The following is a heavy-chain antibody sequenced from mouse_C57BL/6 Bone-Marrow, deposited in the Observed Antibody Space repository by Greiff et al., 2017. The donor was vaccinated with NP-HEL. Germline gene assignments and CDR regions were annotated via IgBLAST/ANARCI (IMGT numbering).Heavy chain of an antibody. D-gene: IGHD2-3*01. CDR3: ARQIDDGYYLDY. CDR1: GFTFSSYG. J-gene: IGHJ2*01. CDR2: ISSGGSYT. Sequence: DVKLQESGGDLVKPGGSLKLSCAASGFTFSSYGMSWVRQTPDKRLEWVATISSGGSYTYYPDSVKGRFTISRDNAKNTLYLQMSSLKSEDTAMYYCARQIDDGYYLDYWGQGTTLTVSS. V-gene: IGHV5-6*02.